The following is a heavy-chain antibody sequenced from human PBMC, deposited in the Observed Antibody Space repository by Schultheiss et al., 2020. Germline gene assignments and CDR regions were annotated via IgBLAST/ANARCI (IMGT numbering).Heavy chain of an antibody. D-gene: IGHD3-22*01. V-gene: IGHV3-66*01. Sequence: GGSLRLSCAASGFTVSSNYMSWVRQAPGNGLEWVSVIYSGGSTYYADSVKGRFTISRDNSKNTLYLQMNSLRAEDTAVYYCARDDSSGYYLGAFDIWGQGTMVTVSS. CDR2: IYSGGST. CDR3: ARDDSSGYYLGAFDI. J-gene: IGHJ3*02. CDR1: GFTVSSNY.